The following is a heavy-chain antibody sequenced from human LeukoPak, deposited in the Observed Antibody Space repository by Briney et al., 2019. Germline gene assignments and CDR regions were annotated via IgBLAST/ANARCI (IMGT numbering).Heavy chain of an antibody. D-gene: IGHD2-2*01. V-gene: IGHV3-48*03. CDR1: GFTFSSYE. J-gene: IGHJ4*02. Sequence: GGSLRLSCAASGFTFSSYEMNWVRQAPGKGLEWGSYISSSGSTIYYADSVKGRFTISRDNAKNSLYLQMNSLRAEDTAVYYCARKYCSSTGCLFDNWGQGTLVTVSS. CDR3: ARKYCSSTGCLFDN. CDR2: ISSSGSTI.